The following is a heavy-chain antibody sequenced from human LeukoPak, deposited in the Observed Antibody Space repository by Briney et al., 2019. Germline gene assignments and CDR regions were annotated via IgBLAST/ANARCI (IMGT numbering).Heavy chain of an antibody. V-gene: IGHV3-33*01. CDR3: ARSIIVVVPAALREDYYGMDV. CDR1: GFTFSTYA. Sequence: GGSLRLSCAASGFTFSTYAMHWVRQAPGKGLEWVTMIWHDGSHKYYTDSVKGRFTISRDNSKNTLYLQMNSLRAEDTAVYYCARSIIVVVPAALREDYYGMDVWGKGTTVTVSS. CDR2: IWHDGSHK. J-gene: IGHJ6*04. D-gene: IGHD2-2*01.